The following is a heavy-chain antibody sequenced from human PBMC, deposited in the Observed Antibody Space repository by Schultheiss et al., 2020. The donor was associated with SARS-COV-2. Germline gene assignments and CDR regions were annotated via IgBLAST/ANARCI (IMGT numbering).Heavy chain of an antibody. CDR1: GFTVSSNY. V-gene: IGHV3-21*01. D-gene: IGHD2-21*02. J-gene: IGHJ6*02. CDR2: ISSSSSYI. Sequence: GGSLRLSCAASGFTVSSNYMSWVRQAPGKGLEWVSSISSSSSYIYYADSVKGRFTISRDNAKNSLYLQMNSLRAEDTAVYYCARDGPEAYCGGDCYSGYYYGMDVWGQGTTVTVSS. CDR3: ARDGPEAYCGGDCYSGYYYGMDV.